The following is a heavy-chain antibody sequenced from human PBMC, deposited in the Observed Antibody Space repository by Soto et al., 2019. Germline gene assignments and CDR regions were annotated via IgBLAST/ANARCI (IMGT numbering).Heavy chain of an antibody. D-gene: IGHD3-22*01. CDR1: GGSIISSSYY. J-gene: IGHJ3*02. CDR2: FYYSGYT. V-gene: IGHV4-39*01. CDR3: ASLNRTYYYDSSGPWAFDI. Sequence: PSETLSLTCTVSGGSIISSSYYWGWIRQPPGQGLEWIGSFYYSGYTYYNPSLESRVTISVDTSQNQFSLKLTSVTVADTAVYFCASLNRTYYYDSSGPWAFDIWGQGTMVTVSS.